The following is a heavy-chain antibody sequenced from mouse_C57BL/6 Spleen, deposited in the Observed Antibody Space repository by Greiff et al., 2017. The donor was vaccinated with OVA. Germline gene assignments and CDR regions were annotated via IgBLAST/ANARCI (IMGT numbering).Heavy chain of an antibody. Sequence: EVKLMESGGGLVKPGGSLKLSCAASGFTFSSYAMSWVRQTPEKRLEWVATISDGGSYTYYPDNVKGRFTISRDNAKNNLYLQMSHLKSEDTAMYYCARDNYGNFWYFDVWGTGTTVTVSS. CDR2: ISDGGSYT. V-gene: IGHV5-4*01. CDR1: GFTFSSYA. J-gene: IGHJ1*03. CDR3: ARDNYGNFWYFDV. D-gene: IGHD2-1*01.